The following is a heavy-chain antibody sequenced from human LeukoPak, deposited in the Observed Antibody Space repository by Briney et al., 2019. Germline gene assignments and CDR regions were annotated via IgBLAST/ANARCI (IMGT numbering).Heavy chain of an antibody. J-gene: IGHJ4*02. CDR2: INTNTGNP. CDR3: ARRGYSYGYYYFDY. CDR1: GYTFTSYA. D-gene: IGHD5-18*01. V-gene: IGHV7-4-1*02. Sequence: GASVKVSCKASGYTFTSYAMNWVRQAPGQGLEWMGWINTNTGNPTYAQGFTGRFVFSLDTSVSTAYLQISSLKAEDTAVYYCARRGYSYGYYYFDYWGQGTLVTVSS.